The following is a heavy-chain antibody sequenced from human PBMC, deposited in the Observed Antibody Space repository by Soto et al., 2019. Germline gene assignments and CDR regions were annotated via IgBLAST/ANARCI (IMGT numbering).Heavy chain of an antibody. J-gene: IGHJ5*02. CDR3: ATAGTIFGVAWFDP. D-gene: IGHD3-3*01. V-gene: IGHV3-23*01. CDR1: GFTFSSYA. Sequence: PGGSLRLSCAASGFTFSSYAMSWVRQAPGKGLEWVSAISGSGGSTYYADSVKGRFTISRDNSKNTLYLQMNSLRAEDTAVYYCATAGTIFGVAWFDPWGQGTLVTVPS. CDR2: ISGSGGST.